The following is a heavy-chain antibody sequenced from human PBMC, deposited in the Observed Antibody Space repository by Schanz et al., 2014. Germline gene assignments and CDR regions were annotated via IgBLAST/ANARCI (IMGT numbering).Heavy chain of an antibody. CDR3: ARDKGGLIPFDY. CDR1: GFTVNTNY. J-gene: IGHJ4*02. D-gene: IGHD2-15*01. V-gene: IGHV3-66*01. CDR2: MYINSGST. Sequence: EVQLVESGGGLVKPGGSLRLSCAVSGFTVNTNYMSWVRQAPGKGLEWISSMYINSGSTQYADSVKGRFIISRDSSKNTLFLQMNSLRAEDTAVYYCARDKGGLIPFDYWGQGTLVAVSS.